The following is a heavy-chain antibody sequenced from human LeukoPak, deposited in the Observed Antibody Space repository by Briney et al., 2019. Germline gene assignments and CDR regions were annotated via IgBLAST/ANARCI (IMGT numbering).Heavy chain of an antibody. D-gene: IGHD6-19*01. CDR1: GFTFSSYA. Sequence: HPGGSLRLSCAASGFTFSSYAMSWVRQAPGKGLEWVSAISGSGGSTYYAASVKGRFTISRDNSKNTLYLQMNSLRAEDTALYYCAKGDGSGLTRLAFDYWGQGTLVTVSS. CDR2: ISGSGGST. CDR3: AKGDGSGLTRLAFDY. V-gene: IGHV3-23*01. J-gene: IGHJ4*02.